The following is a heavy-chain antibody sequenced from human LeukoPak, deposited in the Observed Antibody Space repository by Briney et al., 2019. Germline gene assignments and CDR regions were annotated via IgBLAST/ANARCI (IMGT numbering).Heavy chain of an antibody. D-gene: IGHD5-24*01. V-gene: IGHV1-46*01. CDR1: GYTFTSYY. CDR2: INPSGGST. CDR3: ARADPVEMAPRMDV. Sequence: ASVKVSCKASGYTFTSYYMHWVRQAPGQGLEWMGIINPSGGSTSYAQKFQGRVTITADKSTSTAYMELSSLRSEDTAVYYCARADPVEMAPRMDVWGQGTTVTVSS. J-gene: IGHJ6*02.